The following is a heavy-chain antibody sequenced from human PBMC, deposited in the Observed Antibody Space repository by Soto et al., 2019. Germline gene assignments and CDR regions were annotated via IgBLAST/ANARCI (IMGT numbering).Heavy chain of an antibody. CDR2: ISSSSSYI. V-gene: IGHV3-21*01. CDR1: GFTFSSYS. Sequence: EVQLVESGGGLVKPGGSLRLSCAASGFTFSSYSMNWVRQAPGKGLEWVSSISSSSSYIYYADSVKGRFTISRDNAKNSLYLQMNSRRAEDTAVYYCARDRYGDYASDYWGQGTLVTVSS. CDR3: ARDRYGDYASDY. D-gene: IGHD4-17*01. J-gene: IGHJ4*02.